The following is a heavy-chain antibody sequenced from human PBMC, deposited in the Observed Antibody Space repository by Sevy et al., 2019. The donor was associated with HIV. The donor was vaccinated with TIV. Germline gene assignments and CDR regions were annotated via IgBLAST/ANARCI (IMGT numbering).Heavy chain of an antibody. CDR1: GGTFSSYA. CDR3: ARDSTATAPGDY. CDR2: IIPIFGTA. D-gene: IGHD6-25*01. Sequence: ASVKVSCKASGGTFSSYAISWVRQAPGQGLEWMGGIIPIFGTANYAQKFQGRVTITADESTSTAYMELSSLRSEDTAVYYCARDSTATAPGDYWGQGTLVTVSS. J-gene: IGHJ4*02. V-gene: IGHV1-69*13.